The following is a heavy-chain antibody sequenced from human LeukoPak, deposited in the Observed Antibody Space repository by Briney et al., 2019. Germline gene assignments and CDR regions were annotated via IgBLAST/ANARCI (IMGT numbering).Heavy chain of an antibody. V-gene: IGHV4-59*08. CDR2: IYYSGST. Sequence: SETLSLTCTVSGGSISSYYWSWIRQPPGKGLEWIGYIYYSGSTNYNPSLKSRVTISVDTSKNQFSLKLSSVTAADTAVYCCARWESYCSSTSCDNWFDPWGQGTLVTVSS. CDR3: ARWESYCSSTSCDNWFDP. D-gene: IGHD2-2*01. J-gene: IGHJ5*02. CDR1: GGSISSYY.